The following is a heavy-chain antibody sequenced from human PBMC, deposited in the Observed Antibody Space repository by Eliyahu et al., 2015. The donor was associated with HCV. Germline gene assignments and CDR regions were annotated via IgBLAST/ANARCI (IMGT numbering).Heavy chain of an antibody. J-gene: IGHJ5*02. V-gene: IGHV4-59*01. D-gene: IGHD6-19*01. CDR3: ASGGGGIAVAGTGGWFDP. CDR1: GGSITTXY. CDR2: IHYSGST. Sequence: QVQLQESGPGLVQPSETLSLTCTVSGGSITTXYWSWIRQPPGKGLEWIGYIHYSGSTNYNPSLKSRVTISVDTSKNQFSLKLSSVTAADTAVYYCASGGGGIAVAGTGGWFDPWGQGTLITVSS.